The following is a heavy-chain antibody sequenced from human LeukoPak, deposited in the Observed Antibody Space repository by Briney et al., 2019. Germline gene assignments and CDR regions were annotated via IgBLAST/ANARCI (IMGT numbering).Heavy chain of an antibody. CDR3: ARGENSKTYPVSGY. CDR2: ISSDGSSK. J-gene: IGHJ4*02. D-gene: IGHD2/OR15-2a*01. CDR1: GFTFSSYG. V-gene: IGHV3-30*03. Sequence: GGSLRLSCVASGFTFSSYGMHWVRQAPGKGMEWVAVISSDGSSKYYIDSVKGRVTIARDNSKNTLYLQVNSLRDEDTAVYYCARGENSKTYPVSGYWGQGTLVTVSS.